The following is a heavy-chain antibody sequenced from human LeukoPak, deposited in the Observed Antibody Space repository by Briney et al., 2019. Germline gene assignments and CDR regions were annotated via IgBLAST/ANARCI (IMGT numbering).Heavy chain of an antibody. CDR2: INSDGSST. CDR1: GFTFSSYW. J-gene: IGHJ4*02. Sequence: GGSLRLSCAASGFTFSSYWMHWVRQAPGKALVWVSRINSDGSSTSYADSVKGRFTISRDSAKNTLYLQINSLRAEDTAVYYCARDKDYDGSFDYWGQGTLVTVSS. V-gene: IGHV3-74*01. CDR3: ARDKDYDGSFDY. D-gene: IGHD4-23*01.